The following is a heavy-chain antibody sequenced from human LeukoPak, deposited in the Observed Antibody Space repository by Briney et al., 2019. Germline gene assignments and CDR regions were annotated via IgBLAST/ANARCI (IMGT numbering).Heavy chain of an antibody. CDR3: ARGNRPGYSSSWYGIGRWFDP. CDR2: IYYSGST. V-gene: IGHV4-59*12. J-gene: IGHJ5*02. D-gene: IGHD6-13*01. Sequence: SETLSLTCTVSGGSISSYYWSWIRQPPGKGLEWIGYIYYSGSTNYNPSLESRVTISVDTSKNQFSLKLSSVTAADTAVYYCARGNRPGYSSSWYGIGRWFDPWGQGTLVTVSS. CDR1: GGSISSYY.